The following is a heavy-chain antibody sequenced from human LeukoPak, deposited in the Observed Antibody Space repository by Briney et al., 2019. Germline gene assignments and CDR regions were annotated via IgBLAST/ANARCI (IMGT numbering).Heavy chain of an antibody. CDR3: ARGEYSSSPPYYYGMDV. Sequence: GGSLRLSCAASGFTFSSYGMHWVRQAPGKGLEWVAVIWYDGSNKYYADSVKGRFTISRDNSKNTLYLQMNSLRAEDTAVYHCARGEYSSSPPYYYGMDVWGQGTTVTVSS. V-gene: IGHV3-33*01. CDR1: GFTFSSYG. CDR2: IWYDGSNK. D-gene: IGHD6-6*01. J-gene: IGHJ6*02.